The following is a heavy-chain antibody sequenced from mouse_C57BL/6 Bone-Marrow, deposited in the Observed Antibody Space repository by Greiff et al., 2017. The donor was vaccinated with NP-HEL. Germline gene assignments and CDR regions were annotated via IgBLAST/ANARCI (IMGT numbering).Heavy chain of an antibody. Sequence: QVQLQQPGAELVKPGASVKMSCKASGYTFTSYWITWVKQRPGQGLEWIGDIYPGSGSTNYNEKFKSKATLTVYTSSSTAYMQLSSLTSEDSAVYYCAREEVCYDFDYWGQGTTLTVSA. D-gene: IGHD2-3*01. CDR3: AREEVCYDFDY. CDR2: IYPGSGST. J-gene: IGHJ2*01. V-gene: IGHV1-55*01. CDR1: GYTFTSYW.